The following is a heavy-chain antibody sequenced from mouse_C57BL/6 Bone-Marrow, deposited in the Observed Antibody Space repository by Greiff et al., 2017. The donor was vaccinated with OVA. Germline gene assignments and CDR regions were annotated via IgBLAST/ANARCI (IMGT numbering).Heavy chain of an antibody. CDR3: SEDSAVYYCAFTSQFGY. Sequence: QVQLQQSGPELARPWASVTLSCPAFYSFSTRVPFAFMVTHYLEKWGKNRPGQGMEWIGDMKTGNGDTSDNQKIKGKATLTADKSSSTDYMQLSSLTSEDSAVYYCAFTSQFGYGGQGTTLTVSS. V-gene: IGHV1-87*01. CDR2: GQGMEWIG. D-gene: IGHD2-12*01. J-gene: IGHJ2*01.